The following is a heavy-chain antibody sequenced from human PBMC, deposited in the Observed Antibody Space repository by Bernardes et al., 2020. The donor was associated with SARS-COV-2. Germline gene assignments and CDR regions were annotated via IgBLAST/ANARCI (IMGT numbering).Heavy chain of an antibody. Sequence: GGSLRLSCAASGFTFTNYAMTWVRQAPGKGLEWVSSISATGGGTYYADSVRGRFSISRDSSKNTLYLQMNSLRAEDTAVYYCARDTHSRERADFWGQGTLVIVSS. CDR1: GFTFTNYA. J-gene: IGHJ4*02. D-gene: IGHD4-4*01. V-gene: IGHV3-23*01. CDR2: ISATGGGT. CDR3: ARDTHSRERADF.